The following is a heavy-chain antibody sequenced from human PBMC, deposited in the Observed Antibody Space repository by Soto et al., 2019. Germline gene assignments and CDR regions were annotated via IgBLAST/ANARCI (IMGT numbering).Heavy chain of an antibody. Sequence: QVQLQESGPGLVKPSQTLSLTCTVSGGSISSGGYYWSWIRQHPGKGLEWIGYIYYSGSTYYNPSRETRVTISVHTSKNQFSLKLNSVPAADTAVYYCARAPGDYVLCAFDIWGQRTMVTVSS. CDR2: IYYSGST. CDR3: ARAPGDYVLCAFDI. CDR1: GGSISSGGYY. J-gene: IGHJ3*02. D-gene: IGHD4-17*01. V-gene: IGHV4-31*03.